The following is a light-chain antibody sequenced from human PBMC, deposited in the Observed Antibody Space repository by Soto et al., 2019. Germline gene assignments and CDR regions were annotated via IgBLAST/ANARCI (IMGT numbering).Light chain of an antibody. Sequence: EIVLTQSPGTLSLSPGERATLSCRASQSVSSTYLAWYQQNPGQAPRLLIYGASSRATGIPDRLSGSGSGTDFTLTISRLEPEDCAVDFCQQYGSSSYTFGEGTKLEIK. J-gene: IGKJ2*01. CDR2: GAS. V-gene: IGKV3-20*01. CDR3: QQYGSSSYT. CDR1: QSVSSTY.